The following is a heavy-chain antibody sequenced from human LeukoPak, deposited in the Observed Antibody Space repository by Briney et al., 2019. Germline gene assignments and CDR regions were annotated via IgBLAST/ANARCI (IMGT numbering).Heavy chain of an antibody. CDR3: ARLVEMATTYYYYMDV. D-gene: IGHD5-24*01. V-gene: IGHV1-69*06. CDR2: IIPIFGTA. CDR1: GYTFSSYA. Sequence: GASVKVSCKASGYTFSSYAISWVRQAPGQGLEWMGGIIPIFGTANYAQKFQGRVTITADKSTSTAYMELSSLRSEDTAVYYCARLVEMATTYYYYMDVWGKGTTVTVSS. J-gene: IGHJ6*03.